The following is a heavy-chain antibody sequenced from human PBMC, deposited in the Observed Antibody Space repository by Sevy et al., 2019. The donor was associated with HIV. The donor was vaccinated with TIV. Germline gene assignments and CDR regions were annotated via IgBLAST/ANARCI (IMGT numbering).Heavy chain of an antibody. CDR3: AKDLSSSWSVGDY. J-gene: IGHJ4*02. CDR1: GFTFSSYA. CDR2: ISGSGGST. V-gene: IGHV3-23*01. D-gene: IGHD6-13*01. Sequence: GGCLRLSCAASGFTFSSYAMSWVRQAPGKGLEWVSAISGSGGSTYYADSVKGRFTISRDNSKNTLYLQMNSLRAEDTAVYYCAKDLSSSWSVGDYWGQGTLVTVSS.